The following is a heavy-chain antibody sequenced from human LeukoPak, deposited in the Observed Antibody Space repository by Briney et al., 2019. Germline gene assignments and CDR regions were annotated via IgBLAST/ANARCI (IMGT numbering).Heavy chain of an antibody. CDR2: ISSSSSYI. D-gene: IGHD3-22*01. Sequence: KPGESLRLSCAATGFTFSSYSMNWVRQAPGKGLEWVSSISSSSSYIYYADSVKGRFTISRDNAKNSLYLQMNSLRAEDTAVYYCARGPSITMIVVESDYCGQGTLVTVSS. CDR3: ARGPSITMIVVESDY. CDR1: GFTFSSYS. J-gene: IGHJ4*02. V-gene: IGHV3-21*01.